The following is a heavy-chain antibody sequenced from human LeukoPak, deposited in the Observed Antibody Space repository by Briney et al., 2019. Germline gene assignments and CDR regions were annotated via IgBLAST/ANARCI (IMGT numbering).Heavy chain of an antibody. CDR3: TKATQWLAFDY. CDR1: GGSISSHF. CDR2: IYNSGTT. D-gene: IGHD6-19*01. V-gene: IGHV4-59*11. Sequence: SETLSLTCTVSGGSISSHFWSWIRQPPGRGLEWIGNIYNSGTTNYNPSLESRVTISVDTSKNQLSLQLTSVTAADTAVYYCTKATQWLAFDYWGRGTLVTVSS. J-gene: IGHJ4*02.